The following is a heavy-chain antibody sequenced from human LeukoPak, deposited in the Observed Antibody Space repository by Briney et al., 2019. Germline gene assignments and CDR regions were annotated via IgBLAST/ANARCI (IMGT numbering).Heavy chain of an antibody. V-gene: IGHV3-23*01. CDR3: ATTSKQWLVRVSCDY. J-gene: IGHJ4*02. CDR2: INFRGGTT. CDR1: GFTFSNFA. D-gene: IGHD6-19*01. Sequence: GGSLRLSCAASGFTFSNFAMSWVRQAPGKGLEWVSSINFRGGTTYYAESVKGRFTISRDNSKNTLYLQMDSLRAEDTAVYYCATTSKQWLVRVSCDYWGQGTLVTVSS.